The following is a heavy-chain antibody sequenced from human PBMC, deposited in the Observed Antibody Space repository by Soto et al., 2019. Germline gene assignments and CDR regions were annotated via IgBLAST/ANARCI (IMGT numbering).Heavy chain of an antibody. Sequence: GGSLRLSCAASGFTFSSYAMHWVRQAPGKGLEWVAVISYDGSNKYYADSVKGRFTISRDNSKNTLYLQMNSLRAEDTAVYYCARDFDYWGQGTLVTVSS. CDR3: ARDFDY. J-gene: IGHJ4*02. CDR2: ISYDGSNK. CDR1: GFTFSSYA. V-gene: IGHV3-30-3*01.